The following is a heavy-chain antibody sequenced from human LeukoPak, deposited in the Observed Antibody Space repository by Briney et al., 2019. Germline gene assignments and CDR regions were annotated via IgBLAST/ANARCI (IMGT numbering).Heavy chain of an antibody. Sequence: GASVKVSCKASGYTFTGYYMHWVRQAPGQGLEWMGWINPNSGGTNYAQKFQGWVTMTRDTSISTAYMELSRLRSDDTAVYYCAREDTVAGTGDFDYWGQGTLVTASS. D-gene: IGHD5-12*01. V-gene: IGHV1-2*04. J-gene: IGHJ4*02. CDR2: INPNSGGT. CDR1: GYTFTGYY. CDR3: AREDTVAGTGDFDY.